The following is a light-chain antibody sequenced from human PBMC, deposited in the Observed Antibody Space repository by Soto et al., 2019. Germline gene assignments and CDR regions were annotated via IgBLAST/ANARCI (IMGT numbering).Light chain of an antibody. CDR1: QSISAN. CDR2: GAS. CDR3: QQYNKWPLIT. V-gene: IGKV3D-15*01. Sequence: EIVMTQSPATLSVSPGERATLSCRASQSISANLVWYQQKPGQAPRLLIHGASTRATGTPARFSGSGSGTEFTLTISSLQSEDFALYYCQQYNKWPLITFGQGTRLEIK. J-gene: IGKJ5*01.